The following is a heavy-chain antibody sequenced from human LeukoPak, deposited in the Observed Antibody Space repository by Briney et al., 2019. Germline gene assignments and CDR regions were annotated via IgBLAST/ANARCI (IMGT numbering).Heavy chain of an antibody. CDR1: GYTFTGYY. J-gene: IGHJ6*03. CDR2: INPNSGGT. Sequence: ASVKVSCKASGYTFTGYYMHWVRQAPGQGLEWMGWINPNSGGTNYAQKFQGRVTMTRDTSISTAYMELSRLRSDDTAVYYCARDGGYCSSTSCHPPPYYYYYMDVWGKGTTVTVSS. D-gene: IGHD2-2*01. CDR3: ARDGGYCSSTSCHPPPYYYYYMDV. V-gene: IGHV1-2*02.